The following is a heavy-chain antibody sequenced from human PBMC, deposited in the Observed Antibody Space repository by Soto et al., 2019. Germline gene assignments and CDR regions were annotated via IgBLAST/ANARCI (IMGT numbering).Heavy chain of an antibody. J-gene: IGHJ4*02. CDR1: DASINSGGYY. CDR3: ARGLIVMLAGIEELINSHFDS. Sequence: SETLSLTCTVSDASINSGGYYWSWIRQHPGKGLEWIGFIYYSGTAYYNPSLKSRVTTSVDTSKNQFSLRLSSVTAADTAVYYCARGLIVMLAGIEELINSHFDSWGQGTLVTVSS. D-gene: IGHD2-21*02. CDR2: IYYSGTA. V-gene: IGHV4-31*03.